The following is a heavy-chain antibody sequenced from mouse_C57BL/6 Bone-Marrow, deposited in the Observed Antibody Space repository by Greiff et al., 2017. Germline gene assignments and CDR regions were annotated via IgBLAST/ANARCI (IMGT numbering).Heavy chain of an antibody. Sequence: VQLHQPGAELVKPGASVKLSCKASGYTFTSYWMQWVKQRPGQGLEWIGEIDPSDSYTNYNQKFKGKATLTVDTSSRTAYMQLSSLTSEDSAVYYCARSYGYDEGGVDYWGQGTTLTVSS. CDR1: GYTFTSYW. CDR2: IDPSDSYT. CDR3: ARSYGYDEGGVDY. J-gene: IGHJ2*01. D-gene: IGHD2-2*01. V-gene: IGHV1-50*01.